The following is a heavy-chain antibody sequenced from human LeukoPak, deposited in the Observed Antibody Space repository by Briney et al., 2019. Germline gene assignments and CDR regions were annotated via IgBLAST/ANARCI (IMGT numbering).Heavy chain of an antibody. CDR3: TTDLDMILVPDAFDI. V-gene: IGHV1-69*13. J-gene: IGHJ3*02. CDR2: IIPIFGTA. D-gene: IGHD3-22*01. CDR1: GGTFSSYA. Sequence: ASVKVSCKASGGTFSSYAISWVRQAPGQGLEWMGGIIPIFGTANYAQKFQGRVTITADESTSTAYMELSSLRSEDTAVYYCTTDLDMILVPDAFDIWGQGTLVTVSS.